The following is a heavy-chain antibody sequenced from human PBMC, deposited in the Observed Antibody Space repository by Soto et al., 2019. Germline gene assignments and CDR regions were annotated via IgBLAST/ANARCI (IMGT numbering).Heavy chain of an antibody. CDR2: IYYSGST. CDR3: GAALDYYGMDV. D-gene: IGHD6-6*01. CDR1: GGSISSSSYY. V-gene: IGHV4-39*01. J-gene: IGHJ6*02. Sequence: SETLSLTCTVSGGSISSSSYYWGWIRQPPGKGLEWIGSIYYSGSTYYNPSLKSRVTISVDTSKNQFSLKLSSVTAADTAVYYCGAALDYYGMDVWGQGTTVTVSS.